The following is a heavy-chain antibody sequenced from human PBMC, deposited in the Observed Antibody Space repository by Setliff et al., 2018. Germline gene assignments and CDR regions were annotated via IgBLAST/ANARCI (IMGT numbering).Heavy chain of an antibody. CDR1: GYTFTSYD. CDR2: MNPNSGNT. J-gene: IGHJ4*02. Sequence: GASVKVSCKASGYTFTSYDINWVRQATGQGLEWMGWMNPNSGNTGYAQKFQGRVTMTRNTSISTAYMELRGLRSDDTAVYYCARRGGWYFSFDYWGQGTLVTVSS. CDR3: ARRGGWYFSFDY. V-gene: IGHV1-8*02. D-gene: IGHD6-19*01.